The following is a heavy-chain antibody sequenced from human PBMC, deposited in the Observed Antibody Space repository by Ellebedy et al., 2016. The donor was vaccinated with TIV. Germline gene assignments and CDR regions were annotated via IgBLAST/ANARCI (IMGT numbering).Heavy chain of an antibody. V-gene: IGHV4-39*01. D-gene: IGHD3-10*01. CDR3: ARIWFGDPSELVWFDP. CDR1: GGSISSSSYY. CDR2: IYYSGST. J-gene: IGHJ5*02. Sequence: MPSETLSLTCTVSGGSISSSSYYWGWIRQPPGKGLEWIGSIYYSGSTYYNPSLKSRVTISVDTSKNQFSLKLSSVTAADTAVYYCARIWFGDPSELVWFDPWGQGTLVTVSS.